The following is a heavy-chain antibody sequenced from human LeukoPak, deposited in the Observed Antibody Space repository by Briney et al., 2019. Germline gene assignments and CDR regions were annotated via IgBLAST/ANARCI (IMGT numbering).Heavy chain of an antibody. CDR1: GYSLTRYY. Sequence: EASVKVSYKASGYSLTRYYMHWVRQAPGQGLEWMGIMNPSGTSTNYAQKFQGRVIMTGDTSTSTVYMELRSLRSDDTAVYYCARALYYCDSRSYGDFDYWGQGTLVTVSS. J-gene: IGHJ4*02. CDR2: MNPSGTST. CDR3: ARALYYCDSRSYGDFDY. V-gene: IGHV1-46*01. D-gene: IGHD3-22*01.